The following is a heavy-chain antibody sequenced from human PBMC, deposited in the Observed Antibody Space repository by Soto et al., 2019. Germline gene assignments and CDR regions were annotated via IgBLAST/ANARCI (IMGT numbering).Heavy chain of an antibody. J-gene: IGHJ1*01. V-gene: IGHV2-5*02. Sequence: QITLKESGPTLVKPTQTLTLTCTFSGFSLSTSGVGVGWIRQPPGKALEWLALIYWDDDKRYSPSLKSRLTITKDTSKNQVVLTMTNMDPVDTATYYCAHRPGVGVTTQGGYFQHWGQGTLVTVSS. CDR1: GFSLSTSGVG. CDR3: AHRPGVGVTTQGGYFQH. D-gene: IGHD2-21*02. CDR2: IYWDDDK.